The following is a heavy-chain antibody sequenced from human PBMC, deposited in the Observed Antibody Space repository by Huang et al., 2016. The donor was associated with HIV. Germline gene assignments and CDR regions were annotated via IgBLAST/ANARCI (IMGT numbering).Heavy chain of an antibody. V-gene: IGHV1-3*01. J-gene: IGHJ4*02. CDR3: ARDPLDIRRHFDF. Sequence: QVQLVQSGAEVKKPGTSVKVSCKTSGYTFSSHALHWLRQAPGQRPEWMGWINGGKGDTKYSQKCQGRVTITSDTSANIGYMELNSLLSEDTAVYYCARDPLDIRRHFDFWGQGSLVTVSS. CDR1: GYTFSSHA. D-gene: IGHD3-3*01. CDR2: INGGKGDT.